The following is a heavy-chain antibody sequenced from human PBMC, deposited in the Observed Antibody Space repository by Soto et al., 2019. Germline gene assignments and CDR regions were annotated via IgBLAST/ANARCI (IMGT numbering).Heavy chain of an antibody. Sequence: PGGSLRLSCAASGFTFNNYAMSWVRQAPGKGLEWVSAISGSAGSTYYADSVKGRFTISRDNSKNTLYLQMNSLRAEDTAVYYCAKDFPSERGNGWYLIHCWGQGILVTVSS. V-gene: IGHV3-23*01. J-gene: IGHJ4*02. CDR2: ISGSAGST. CDR3: AKDFPSERGNGWYLIHC. CDR1: GFTFNNYA. D-gene: IGHD6-19*01.